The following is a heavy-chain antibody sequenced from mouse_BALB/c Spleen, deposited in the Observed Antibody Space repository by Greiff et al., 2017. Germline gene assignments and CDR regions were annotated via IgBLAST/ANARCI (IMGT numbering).Heavy chain of an antibody. CDR2: IYPGGGYT. CDR3: AVKGGYEAMDY. Sequence: QVHVKQSGAELVRPGTSVKISCKASGYTFTNYWLGWVKQRPGHGLEWIGDIYPGGGYTNYNEKFKGKATLTADTSSSTAYMQLSSLTSEDSAVYFCAVKGGYEAMDYWGQGTSVTVSS. V-gene: IGHV1-63*02. CDR1: GYTFTNYW. J-gene: IGHJ4*01.